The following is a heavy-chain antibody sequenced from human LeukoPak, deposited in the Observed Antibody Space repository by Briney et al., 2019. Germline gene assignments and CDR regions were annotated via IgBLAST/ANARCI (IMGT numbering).Heavy chain of an antibody. CDR1: GGSISSYY. CDR3: ARLSYLRIVVAGTSVGYYYYGMDV. V-gene: IGHV4-59*08. Sequence: SETLSLTCTVSGGSISSYYWSWIRQPPGKGLEWIGYIYYSGSTNYNPSLKSRVTISVDTSKNQFSLKLSSVTAADTAVYYCARLSYLRIVVAGTSVGYYYYGMDVWGQGTTVTVSS. CDR2: IYYSGST. J-gene: IGHJ6*02. D-gene: IGHD6-19*01.